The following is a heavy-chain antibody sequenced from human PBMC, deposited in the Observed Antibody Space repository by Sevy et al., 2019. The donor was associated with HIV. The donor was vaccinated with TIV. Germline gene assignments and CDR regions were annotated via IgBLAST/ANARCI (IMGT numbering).Heavy chain of an antibody. CDR2: IYYSGST. V-gene: IGHV4-59*13. D-gene: IGHD3-3*01. CDR1: GGSINSYY. J-gene: IGHJ4*02. CDR3: ARGLRFLGAFDY. Sequence: SETLSLTCTVSGGSINSYYWSWIRQPPGKGLEWSGYIYYSGSTNYNPSLKSRVTISVDTSKNQFSLKLSSVTAADTAVYYCARGLRFLGAFDYWGQGTLVTV.